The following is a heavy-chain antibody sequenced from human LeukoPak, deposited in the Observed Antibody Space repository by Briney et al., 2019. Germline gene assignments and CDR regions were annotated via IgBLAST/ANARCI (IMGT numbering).Heavy chain of an antibody. J-gene: IGHJ4*02. CDR1: GYTFTSYY. Sequence: ASVKVSCKASGYTFTSYYMHWVRQAPGQGLEWMGRINPNSGGTNYAQKFQGRVTMTRDTSISTAYMELSRLRSDDTAVYYCARGLYSSSSAGTNYWGQGTLVTVSS. CDR3: ARGLYSSSSAGTNY. V-gene: IGHV1-2*06. CDR2: INPNSGGT. D-gene: IGHD6-6*01.